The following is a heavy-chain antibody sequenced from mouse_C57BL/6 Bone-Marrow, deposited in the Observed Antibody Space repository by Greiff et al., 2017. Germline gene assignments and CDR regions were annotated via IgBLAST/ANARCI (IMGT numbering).Heavy chain of an antibody. J-gene: IGHJ4*01. V-gene: IGHV5-17*01. CDR1: GFTFSDYG. D-gene: IGHD1-1*01. CDR3: ARITTVVPYAMGY. CDR2: ISSGSSTI. Sequence: EVQRVESGGGLVKPGGSLKLSCAASGFTFSDYGMHWVRQAPEKGLEWVAYISSGSSTIYYADTVKGRFTISRDNAKNTLFLQMTSLRSEDTAMYYCARITTVVPYAMGYWGQGTSVTVSS.